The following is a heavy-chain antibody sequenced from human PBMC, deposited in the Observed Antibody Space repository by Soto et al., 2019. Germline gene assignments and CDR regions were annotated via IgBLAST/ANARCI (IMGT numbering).Heavy chain of an antibody. V-gene: IGHV1-69*13. J-gene: IGHJ4*02. CDR1: GGTFSTFG. CDR3: AKSAPMDAGDKYYYDF. Sequence: SVKVSCKASGGTFSTFGISWVLQAPGQGLEWMGGIIPFFGTARYSQKFEDRITITADESTNTVYMDLRSLTSEDTAIYYCAKSAPMDAGDKYYYDFWGQGALVTVSS. D-gene: IGHD4-17*01. CDR2: IIPFFGTA.